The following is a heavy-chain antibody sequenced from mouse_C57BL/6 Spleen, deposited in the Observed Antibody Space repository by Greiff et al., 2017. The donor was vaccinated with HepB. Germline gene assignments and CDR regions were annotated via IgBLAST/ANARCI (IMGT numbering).Heavy chain of an antibody. CDR1: GFSLTSYG. CDR2: IWSGGST. CDR3: ARNEDYSNYGYFDV. V-gene: IGHV2-2*01. Sequence: VKLMESGPGLVQPSQSLSITCTVSGFSLTSYGVHWVRQSPGKGLEWLGVIWSGGSTDYNAAFISRLSISKDNSKSQVFFKMNSLQADDTAIYYCARNEDYSNYGYFDVWGTGTTVTVSS. D-gene: IGHD2-5*01. J-gene: IGHJ1*03.